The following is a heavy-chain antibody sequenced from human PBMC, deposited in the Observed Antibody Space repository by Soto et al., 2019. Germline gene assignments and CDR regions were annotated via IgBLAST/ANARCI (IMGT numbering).Heavy chain of an antibody. Sequence: EVQLVESGGGLVQPGGSLRLSCAASGFTLSNYAVNWVRQAPGKGLEWVSYISSDSRYIYHGDSGKGRFTISRDNARNSVYLQMNSLRDEYTAVYYCARIKLVDFFFINVDVYDMDVWGQGTPVTASS. CDR2: ISSDSRYI. V-gene: IGHV3-21*01. CDR1: GFTLSNYA. CDR3: ARIKLVDFFFINVDVYDMDV. D-gene: IGHD2-15*01. J-gene: IGHJ6*02.